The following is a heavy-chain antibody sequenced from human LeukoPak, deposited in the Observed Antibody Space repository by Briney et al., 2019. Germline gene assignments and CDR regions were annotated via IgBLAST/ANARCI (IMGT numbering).Heavy chain of an antibody. CDR2: IYPNGIT. D-gene: IGHD3-22*01. CDR1: GDSLFIYY. Sequence: PSETLSLTCTVSGDSLFIYYWNWIRQSPGKGLEWLGYIYPNGITNYSPSLGSRGTISIATSKNQISLRLTSVTAADTAIYYCARRAYYDSSGYHPTSGYFDLWGRGTLVTVSS. V-gene: IGHV4-4*08. CDR3: ARRAYYDSSGYHPTSGYFDL. J-gene: IGHJ2*01.